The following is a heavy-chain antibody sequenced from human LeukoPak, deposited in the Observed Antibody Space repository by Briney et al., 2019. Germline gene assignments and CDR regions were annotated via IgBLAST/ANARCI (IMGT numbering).Heavy chain of an antibody. CDR1: GGSFSDYY. J-gene: IGHJ4*02. V-gene: IGHV4-34*01. CDR2: ISYSGSA. Sequence: SETLSLTCAVYGGSFSDYYWSWIRQPPGKGLEWIGDISYSGSANYNPSLKSRVTISVDTSKNQFSLKLSSVTAADTAVYYCARRVQPMVRGVLAKGYFDYWGQGTLVTVSS. D-gene: IGHD3-10*01. CDR3: ARRVQPMVRGVLAKGYFDY.